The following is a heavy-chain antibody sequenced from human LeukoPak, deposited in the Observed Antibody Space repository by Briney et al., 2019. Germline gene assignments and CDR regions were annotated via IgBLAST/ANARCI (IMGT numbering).Heavy chain of an antibody. CDR3: ARAPPTLYDSSGYQDY. V-gene: IGHV4-4*02. Sequence: PSETLSLTCAVSGGSISSSNWWSWVRQPPGKGLEWIGEIYHSGSTIYNPSLKSRVTISVDKSKNQFSLKLSSVTAADTAVYYCARAPPTLYDSSGYQDYWGQGTLVTVSS. J-gene: IGHJ4*02. D-gene: IGHD3-22*01. CDR2: IYHSGST. CDR1: GGSISSSNW.